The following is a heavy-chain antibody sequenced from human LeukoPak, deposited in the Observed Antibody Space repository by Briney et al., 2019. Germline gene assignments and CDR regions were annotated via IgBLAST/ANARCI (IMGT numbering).Heavy chain of an antibody. J-gene: IGHJ3*02. D-gene: IGHD2-21*01. CDR3: ARHLWNAFDI. Sequence: GESLKISCQGSGYRFTNYWISWVRQMPGRGLEWLGVIYPGDSDTRYSPSFQGQVTISADKSISTAYLQWSSLKASDTAMYYCARHLWNAFDIWGQGTMVTVSS. CDR2: IYPGDSDT. CDR1: GYRFTNYW. V-gene: IGHV5-51*01.